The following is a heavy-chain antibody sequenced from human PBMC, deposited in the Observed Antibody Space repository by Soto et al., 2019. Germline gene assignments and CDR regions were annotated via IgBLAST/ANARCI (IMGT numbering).Heavy chain of an antibody. V-gene: IGHV4-59*01. J-gene: IGHJ6*02. CDR3: ARVGALYYYGMDV. CDR1: GGSISSYY. CDR2: IYYSGST. Sequence: SETLSLTCTVSGGSISSYYWSWIRQPPGKGLEWIGYIYYSGSTNYNPSLKSRVTISVDTSKNQFSLKLSSVTAADTAVYYCARVGALYYYGMDVWGQGTTVTVSS.